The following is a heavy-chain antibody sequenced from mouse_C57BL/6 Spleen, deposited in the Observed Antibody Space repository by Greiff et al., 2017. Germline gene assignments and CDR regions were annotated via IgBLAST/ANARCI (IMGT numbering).Heavy chain of an antibody. J-gene: IGHJ4*01. CDR1: GYTFTDYE. CDR2: IDPETGGT. D-gene: IGHD2-12*01. CDR3: TRWRIYDNYAMDY. V-gene: IGHV1-15*01. Sequence: QVQLQQSGAELVRPGASVTLSCKASGYTFTDYEMHWVKQTPVHGLEWIGAIDPETGGTAYNQKFKGKAILTADNSSSTAYMELRSLTSEDSAVYYCTRWRIYDNYAMDYWGQGTSVTVSS.